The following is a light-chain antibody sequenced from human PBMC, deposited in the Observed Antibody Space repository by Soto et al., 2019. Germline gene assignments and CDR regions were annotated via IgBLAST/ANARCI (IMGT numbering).Light chain of an antibody. J-gene: IGLJ2*01. CDR1: SSDVGGYNY. CDR2: DVS. V-gene: IGLV2-14*01. Sequence: QSALTQPASVSGSPGQSITISCTGTSSDVGGYNYVSWYQQHPGEAPKLMIYDVSNRPSRVSNRFSGSKSGNTASLTISGLQAEDEADYYCSSYTSSSTVVFGGGTKVTVL. CDR3: SSYTSSSTVV.